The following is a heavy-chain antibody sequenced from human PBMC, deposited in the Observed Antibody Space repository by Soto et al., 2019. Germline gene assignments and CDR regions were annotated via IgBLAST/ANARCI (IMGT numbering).Heavy chain of an antibody. CDR1: GFFISSGNY. J-gene: IGHJ6*02. CDR2: IFHGGNT. D-gene: IGHD1-26*01. CDR3: ASLGASPYYYYGMDV. Sequence: SETLSLTCAGSGFFISSGNYWGWIRKPPGKGLEWIGSIFHGGNTYYNPSLKSRVTISVDMSKNQFSLKLNSVTAADTAVYYCASLGASPYYYYGMDVWGQGTTVTVSS. V-gene: IGHV4-38-2*01.